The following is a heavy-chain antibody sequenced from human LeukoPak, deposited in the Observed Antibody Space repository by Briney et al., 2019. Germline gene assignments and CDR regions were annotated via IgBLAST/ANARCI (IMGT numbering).Heavy chain of an antibody. CDR1: GYTFTGYY. D-gene: IGHD2-21*02. CDR2: INPSGGST. Sequence: ASVKVSCKASGYTFTGYYMHWVRQAPGQGLEWMGIINPSGGSTSYAQKFQGRVTMTRDMSTSTVYMELSSLRSEDTAVYYCATLTYCGGDCYSSPQDYWGQGTLVTVSS. CDR3: ATLTYCGGDCYSSPQDY. V-gene: IGHV1-46*01. J-gene: IGHJ4*02.